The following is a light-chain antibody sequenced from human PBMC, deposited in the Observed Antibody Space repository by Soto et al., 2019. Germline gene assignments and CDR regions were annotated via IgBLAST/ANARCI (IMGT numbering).Light chain of an antibody. V-gene: IGKV3-20*01. CDR2: GAS. J-gene: IGKJ1*01. CDR3: QQYGSSPPWT. CDR1: QSVSCSY. Sequence: EIVLTQSPGTLSLSPGERATLSCRASQSVSCSYLAWYQQKPGQAPRLLIYGASSRATGISDRLSGSGSGTDFTLTIIRLEPEDFAVYYCQQYGSSPPWTFGQGTKVEIK.